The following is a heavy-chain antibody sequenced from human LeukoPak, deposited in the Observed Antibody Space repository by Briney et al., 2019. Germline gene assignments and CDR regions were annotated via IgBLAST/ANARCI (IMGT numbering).Heavy chain of an antibody. Sequence: GESLKISWKGSGYNFTNYWIGWVRQMPGKGLEWMGIIYPGDSDTRYSPSFQGQVTISADKSISTADLQWSSLKASDSAMYYCARLDDTSGYYSHFDHWGQGTLVTVSS. CDR3: ARLDDTSGYYSHFDH. J-gene: IGHJ4*02. CDR2: IYPGDSDT. V-gene: IGHV5-51*01. D-gene: IGHD3-22*01. CDR1: GYNFTNYW.